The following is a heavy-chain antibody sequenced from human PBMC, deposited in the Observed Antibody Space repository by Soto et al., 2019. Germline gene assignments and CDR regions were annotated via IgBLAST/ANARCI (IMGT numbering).Heavy chain of an antibody. V-gene: IGHV1-18*01. CDR1: GYTFTSFG. CDR2: ISAYNGNT. CDR3: TRGWGTNGYYGMDV. J-gene: IGHJ6*02. Sequence: QVQLVQAGAEVKKPGASVKVSCKASGYTFTSFGISWVRQAPGQGLEWMGWISAYNGNTNYALKVQGRVTMNTDTSTSTAYMELRSLRSDDTAVYYCTRGWGTNGYYGMDVWGQGTTVTVSS. D-gene: IGHD2-2*01.